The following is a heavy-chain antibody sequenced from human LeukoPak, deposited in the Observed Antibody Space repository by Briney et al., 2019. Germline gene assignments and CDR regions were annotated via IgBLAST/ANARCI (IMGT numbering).Heavy chain of an antibody. CDR2: IYYTGFT. J-gene: IGHJ5*02. D-gene: IGHD2-2*01. Sequence: SETLSLTCAVSGGSISSYYWSWIRQPPGKGLEWIGYIYYTGFTNYNPSHKSRVTMSVDTSKNQLSLELTSVTAADTAMYFCARGTVVAPGSFDPWGQGTLVTVSS. CDR3: ARGTVVAPGSFDP. CDR1: GGSISSYY. V-gene: IGHV4-59*01.